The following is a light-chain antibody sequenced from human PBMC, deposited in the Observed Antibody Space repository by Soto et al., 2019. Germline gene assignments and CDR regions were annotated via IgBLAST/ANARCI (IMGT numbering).Light chain of an antibody. Sequence: EIVLAQSPATLSVSPGKTVTVSGRATQTIGHKVAWSLQRPGQATRLRRYGASTRDTDIPDRVSGRGSGTEVTLTITGLQYEDFAVYSCQQYNGWPWTFGPGTKVDIK. CDR3: QQYNGWPWT. CDR2: GAS. CDR1: QTIGHK. J-gene: IGKJ3*01. V-gene: IGKV3-15*01.